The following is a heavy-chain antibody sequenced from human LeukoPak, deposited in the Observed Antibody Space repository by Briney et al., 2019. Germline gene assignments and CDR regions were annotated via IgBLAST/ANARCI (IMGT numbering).Heavy chain of an antibody. CDR3: ARTPPRGLIDY. D-gene: IGHD3-16*01. V-gene: IGHV1-8*02. CDR2: MSPKSGKT. J-gene: IGHJ4*02. Sequence: ASVKVSCKASGYTFTSYHMHWVRQASGQGLEWMGWMSPKSGKTGYAQKFQGRVTITRDTSISTAYMELSSLTSEDTAVYYCARTPPRGLIDYWGQGTLVTVSS. CDR1: GYTFTSYH.